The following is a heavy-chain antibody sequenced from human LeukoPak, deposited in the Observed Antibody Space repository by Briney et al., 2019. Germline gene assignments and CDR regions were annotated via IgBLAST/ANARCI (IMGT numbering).Heavy chain of an antibody. D-gene: IGHD6-19*01. CDR2: INGRGDDT. CDR3: AKGHRSSSSFFDS. V-gene: IGHV3-23*01. Sequence: PGGSLRLSCAAFSVFAMSWVRQAPGRGLEWVSAINGRGDDTYYPDSVKGRFTISRDNSNNTLYLQMNSLRAEDTAVYYCAKGHRSSSSFFDSWGQGILVTVSS. J-gene: IGHJ4*02. CDR1: SVFA.